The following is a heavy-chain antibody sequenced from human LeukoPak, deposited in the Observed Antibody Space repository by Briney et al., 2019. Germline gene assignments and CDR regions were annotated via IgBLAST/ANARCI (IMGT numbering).Heavy chain of an antibody. CDR1: GGSFSGYY. Sequence: PSETLSLTCAVYGGSFSGYYWSWIRQPPGKGLEWIGEINHSGSTNYNPSLKSRVTISVDTSKNQFSLKLSSVTAADTAVYYRARGRGYSYGTRSYYFDYWGQGTLVTVSS. V-gene: IGHV4-34*01. CDR3: ARGRGYSYGTRSYYFDY. D-gene: IGHD5-18*01. CDR2: INHSGST. J-gene: IGHJ4*02.